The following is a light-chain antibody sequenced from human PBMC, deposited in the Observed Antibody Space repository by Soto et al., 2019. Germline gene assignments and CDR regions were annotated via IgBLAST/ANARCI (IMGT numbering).Light chain of an antibody. Sequence: QSALTQPPSASGSPGQSVTISCTGTSSDVGGYNYVSWYQQHPGKAPKLMIYDVTKRPSGVPDRFSGSKSGNTASLTVSGLQAEEEANYYCSSYAGSNNLVFGGGTKVTVL. CDR1: SSDVGGYNY. V-gene: IGLV2-8*01. CDR2: DVT. J-gene: IGLJ2*01. CDR3: SSYAGSNNLV.